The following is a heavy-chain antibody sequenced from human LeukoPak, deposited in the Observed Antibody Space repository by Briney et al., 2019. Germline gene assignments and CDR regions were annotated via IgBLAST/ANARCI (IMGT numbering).Heavy chain of an antibody. D-gene: IGHD3-10*01. Sequence: ASVTVSFTASGYTFTIYDINWVRQATGQGGEGMGWMNANSGNTGYTQKFQGRVSITRKTSISTAYMELSSLRSEDTAVYYCARKVRGVIRTSYFDYWGQGTLVTVSS. J-gene: IGHJ4*02. CDR2: MNANSGNT. CDR3: ARKVRGVIRTSYFDY. V-gene: IGHV1-8*01. CDR1: GYTFTIYD.